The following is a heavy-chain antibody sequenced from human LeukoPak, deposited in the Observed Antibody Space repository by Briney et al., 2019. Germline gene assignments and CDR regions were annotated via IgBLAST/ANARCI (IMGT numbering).Heavy chain of an antibody. J-gene: IGHJ4*02. V-gene: IGHV3-7*01. Sequence: GGSLRPACALSAFTFSNYWIASVRQARGRGLEVVANITQDASEKYYVDSVTRPITISRDNAKNSLDLQMKTLRAEDTAVYYCARIQPRLDYSGQGTLVTVSS. CDR2: ITQDASEK. CDR1: AFTFSNYW. CDR3: ARIQPRLDY.